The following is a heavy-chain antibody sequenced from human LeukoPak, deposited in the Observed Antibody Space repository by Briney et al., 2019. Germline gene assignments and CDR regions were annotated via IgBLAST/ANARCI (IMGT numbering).Heavy chain of an antibody. Sequence: ASVKVSCKASGYTFTSYFMHWVRQAPGQGLEWMGWISAYNGNTNYAQKLQGRVTMTTDTSTSTAYMELRSLRSDDTAVYYCARLLGTRDAFDIWGQGTMVTVSS. D-gene: IGHD1-14*01. CDR2: ISAYNGNT. CDR3: ARLLGTRDAFDI. CDR1: GYTFTSYF. V-gene: IGHV1-18*04. J-gene: IGHJ3*02.